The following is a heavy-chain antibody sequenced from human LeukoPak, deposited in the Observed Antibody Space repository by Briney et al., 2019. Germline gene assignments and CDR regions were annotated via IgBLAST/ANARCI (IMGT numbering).Heavy chain of an antibody. V-gene: IGHV4-59*12. CDR2: IYYSGSP. CDR3: ARGRTVRCSSTSCYSLGGYYYYGMDV. CDR1: GGSISSYY. D-gene: IGHD2-2*02. Sequence: SETLSLTCTVTGGSISSYYWSWIRQPPGKGLEWIGYIYYSGSPNYTPSLKSRVTISVDTSKNQFSLKLSSVTAADTAVYYCARGRTVRCSSTSCYSLGGYYYYGMDVWGQGTTVTVSS. J-gene: IGHJ6*02.